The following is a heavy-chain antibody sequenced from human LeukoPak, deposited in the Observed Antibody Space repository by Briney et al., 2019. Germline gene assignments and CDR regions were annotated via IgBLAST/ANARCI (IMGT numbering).Heavy chain of an antibody. D-gene: IGHD3-10*01. Sequence: GASVKVSRKASGGTFSSYAISWVRQAPGQGLEWMGGIIPIFGTANYAQKFQGRVTITADKSTSTAYMELSSLRSEDTAVYYCARGVRAARDDAFDIWGQGTTVTVSS. CDR2: IIPIFGTA. J-gene: IGHJ3*02. CDR3: ARGVRAARDDAFDI. CDR1: GGTFSSYA. V-gene: IGHV1-69*06.